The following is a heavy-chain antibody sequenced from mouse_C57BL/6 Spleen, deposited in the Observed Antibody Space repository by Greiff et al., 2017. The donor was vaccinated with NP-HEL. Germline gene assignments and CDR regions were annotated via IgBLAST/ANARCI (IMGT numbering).Heavy chain of an antibody. CDR2: IWTGGGT. Sequence: VKLQESGPGLVAPSQSLSITCTVSGFSLTSYAISWVRQPPGKGLEWLGVIWTGGGTNYNSALKSRLSISKDNSKSQVFLKMNSLQTDDTARYYCARHYYGRGSYAMDYWGQGTSVTVSS. D-gene: IGHD1-2*01. CDR1: GFSLTSYA. J-gene: IGHJ4*01. CDR3: ARHYYGRGSYAMDY. V-gene: IGHV2-9-1*01.